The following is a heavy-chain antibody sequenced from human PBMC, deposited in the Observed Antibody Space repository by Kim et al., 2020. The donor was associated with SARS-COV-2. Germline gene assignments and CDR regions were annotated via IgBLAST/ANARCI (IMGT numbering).Heavy chain of an antibody. V-gene: IGHV3-7*01. J-gene: IGHJ4*02. D-gene: IGHD5-18*01. CDR2: SEK. CDR3: ARYNFGYTY. Sequence: SEKYYVDAVKGRFTISRDNAKNSLYLQMNILRAEDTAVYYCARYNFGYTYWGQGTLVTVSS.